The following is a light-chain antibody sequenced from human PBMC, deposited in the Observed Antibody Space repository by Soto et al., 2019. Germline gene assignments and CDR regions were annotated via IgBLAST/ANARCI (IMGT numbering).Light chain of an antibody. V-gene: IGKV3-15*01. CDR1: QSINSN. CDR2: RAS. Sequence: IVMTQSPATLSVSRGERATLSCSASQSINSNLAWYQQKPGQAPRLLMFRASIRATGFPARFSGSGSGTEFNITISSLQSEDSAIYYCQQYNNWPRATFGGGTKVDIK. J-gene: IGKJ4*01. CDR3: QQYNNWPRAT.